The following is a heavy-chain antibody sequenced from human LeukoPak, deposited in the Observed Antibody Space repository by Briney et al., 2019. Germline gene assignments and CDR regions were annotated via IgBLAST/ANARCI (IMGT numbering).Heavy chain of an antibody. Sequence: SETLSLTCTVSGGSISSSSDYWGWIRQPPGKGLEWIGSIYYSGSTYYDPSLKSRVTISVDTSKNQFSLKLSSVTAADTAVYYCAVVDRNTMIVVWGQGTLVTVSS. D-gene: IGHD3-22*01. CDR2: IYYSGST. CDR1: GGSISSSSDY. V-gene: IGHV4-39*01. J-gene: IGHJ4*02. CDR3: AVVDRNTMIVV.